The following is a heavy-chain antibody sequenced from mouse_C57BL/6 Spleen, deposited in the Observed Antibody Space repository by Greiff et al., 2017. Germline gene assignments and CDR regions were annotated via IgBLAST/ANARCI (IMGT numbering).Heavy chain of an antibody. CDR1: GFTFSDYG. D-gene: IGHD2-10*02. V-gene: IGHV5-17*01. CDR2: ICRGSGSI. J-gene: IGHJ4*01. Sequence: EVKVVESGGGLVKPGGSLKISCAASGFTFSDYGMHWVRQGPGKGLEWVGYICRGSGSIYYADTVKGRVTISRDNAKNTLFMQMSRLRSEDTAVYYCAREGYEDGLTPMDYWGQGTSVTVSS. CDR3: AREGYEDGLTPMDY.